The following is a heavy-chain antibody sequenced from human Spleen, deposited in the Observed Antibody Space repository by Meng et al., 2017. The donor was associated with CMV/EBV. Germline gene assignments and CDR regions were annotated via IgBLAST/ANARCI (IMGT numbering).Heavy chain of an antibody. J-gene: IGHJ4*02. V-gene: IGHV3-7*01. CDR3: AREAYYDFWSGYD. CDR1: GFAFSTYW. Sequence: GGSLRLSCTASGFAFSTYWMSWVRQAPGKGLEWVANIKEDGSEEYYVDSVKGRFTISRDNAKNSMYLQMNSLRAEDTAVYYCAREAYYDFWSGYDWGQGTLVTVSS. CDR2: IKEDGSEE. D-gene: IGHD3-3*01.